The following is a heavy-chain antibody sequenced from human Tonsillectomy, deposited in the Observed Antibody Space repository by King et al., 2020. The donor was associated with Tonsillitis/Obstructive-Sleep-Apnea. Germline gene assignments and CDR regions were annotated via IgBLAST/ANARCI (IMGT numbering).Heavy chain of an antibody. Sequence: VQLVESGAEVKKPGASVKVSCKASGYTFTSYGISWVRQAPGQGLEWMGWISAYNGNTNYAQKLQGRVTMTTDTSTSTAYMELRSLRSDDTAVYYCARTTREIVVVPAAADFDYWGQGTLVTVSS. CDR3: ARTTREIVVVPAAADFDY. CDR2: ISAYNGNT. V-gene: IGHV1-18*01. J-gene: IGHJ4*02. D-gene: IGHD2-2*01. CDR1: GYTFTSYG.